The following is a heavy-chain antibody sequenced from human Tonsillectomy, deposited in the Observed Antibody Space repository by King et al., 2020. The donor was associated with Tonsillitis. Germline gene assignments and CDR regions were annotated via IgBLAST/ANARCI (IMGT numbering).Heavy chain of an antibody. J-gene: IGHJ4*02. CDR2: IIPILGIA. CDR3: ARGRDYYDLSPWDY. V-gene: IGHV1-69*09. Sequence: QLVQSGAEVKKPGSSVKVSCKASGGTFSSYAISWVRQAPGQGLEWMGRIIPILGIANYAQKFQGRVTITADKSTSTAYMELSSLRSEDTAVYYCARGRDYYDLSPWDYWGQGTLVTVSS. CDR1: GGTFSSYA. D-gene: IGHD3-22*01.